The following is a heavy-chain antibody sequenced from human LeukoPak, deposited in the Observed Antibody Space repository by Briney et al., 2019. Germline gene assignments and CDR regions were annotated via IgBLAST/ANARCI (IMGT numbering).Heavy chain of an antibody. CDR2: IRYDGSNK. D-gene: IGHD5-12*01. V-gene: IGHV3-30*02. Sequence: GGSLRLSCTASGFTFSSYGMHWVRQAPGKGLEWVAFIRYDGSNKYYADSVKGRFTISRDNSKNTLYLQMNSLRAEDTAVYYCAKVLASGYDSRWAFDIWGQGTMVTVSS. J-gene: IGHJ3*02. CDR3: AKVLASGYDSRWAFDI. CDR1: GFTFSSYG.